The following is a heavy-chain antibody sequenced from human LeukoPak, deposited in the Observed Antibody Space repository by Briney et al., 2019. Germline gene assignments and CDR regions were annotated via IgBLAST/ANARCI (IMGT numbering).Heavy chain of an antibody. CDR1: GYTFTSYG. Sequence: ASVKVSCKASGYTFTSYGISWVRQAPGQGLEWMGWISAYNGNTNYAQKLQGRVTMTTDTSTSTAYMELRSLRSDDTAVYYCARATTVTTNNWFDPWGQGTLVTVSS. CDR3: ARATTVTTNNWFDP. D-gene: IGHD4-17*01. V-gene: IGHV1-18*01. CDR2: ISAYNGNT. J-gene: IGHJ5*02.